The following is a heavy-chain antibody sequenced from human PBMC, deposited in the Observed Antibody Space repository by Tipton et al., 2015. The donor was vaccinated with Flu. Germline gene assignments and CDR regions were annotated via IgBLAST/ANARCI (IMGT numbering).Heavy chain of an antibody. CDR3: ARHQLXRSPSPFDY. J-gene: IGHJ4*02. D-gene: IGHD2-2*01. CDR1: XXTFTSYX. CDR2: ISAYNGNT. Sequence: QSGAEVKKPGASVKVSCKAXXXTFTSYXISWVRQAPGQGLEWMGWISAYNGNTNYAQKLQGRVTMTTDTSTSTAYMERRSLRSDDTAVYXGARHQLXRSPSPFDYWGQGTLVTVSS. V-gene: IGHV1-18*04.